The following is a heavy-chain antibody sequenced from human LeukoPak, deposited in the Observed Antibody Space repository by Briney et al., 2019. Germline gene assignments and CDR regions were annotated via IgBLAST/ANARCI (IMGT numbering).Heavy chain of an antibody. J-gene: IGHJ4*02. CDR3: AKSPGRLYLDY. CDR2: ISPGGGTT. D-gene: IGHD2-2*02. V-gene: IGHV3-23*01. CDR1: GFTFSNEA. Sequence: GGSLRLSCAVSGFTFSNEAMGWVRQLRGGGLEWVSTISPGGGTTYYAESMKGRFTISRDNSKNTLYLQMNSLRAEDTAVYYCAKSPGRLYLDYWGQGTLVTVSS.